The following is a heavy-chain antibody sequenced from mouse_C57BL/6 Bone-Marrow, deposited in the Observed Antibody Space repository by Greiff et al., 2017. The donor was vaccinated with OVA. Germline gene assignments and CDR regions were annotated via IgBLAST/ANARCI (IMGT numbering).Heavy chain of an antibody. J-gene: IGHJ3*01. CDR2: IRSKSRNYAT. CDR1: GFTFNTYA. CDR3: VREGSNYVFAY. V-gene: IGHV10-3*01. Sequence: EVHLVESGGGLVQPKGSLKLSCAASGFTFNTYAMHWVRQAPGKGLEWVSRIRSKSRNYATYYADSVKDRFTITRDDSQSMLYLQMNNLKTEDTSMYYCVREGSNYVFAYWGQGTLVTVSA. D-gene: IGHD2-5*01.